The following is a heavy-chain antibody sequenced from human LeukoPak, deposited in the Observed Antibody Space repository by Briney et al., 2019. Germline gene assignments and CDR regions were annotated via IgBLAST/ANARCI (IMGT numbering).Heavy chain of an antibody. J-gene: IGHJ4*02. CDR1: GFTFSSYL. V-gene: IGHV3-7*01. Sequence: PGGSLRLSCAASGFTFSSYLMNWVRQAPGKGLEWVAYIKHDGSDKKYVDSVKGRFTISRDNAENSLFLQMDNLRAEDAAVYYCVRGGRPKDQLLDYWGQGTLVTVSS. D-gene: IGHD1-1*01. CDR3: VRGGRPKDQLLDY. CDR2: IKHDGSDK.